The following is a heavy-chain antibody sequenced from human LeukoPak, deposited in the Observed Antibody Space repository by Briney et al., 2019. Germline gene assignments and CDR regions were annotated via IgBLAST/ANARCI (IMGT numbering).Heavy chain of an antibody. Sequence: GGSLRLSCAASGFTFSRCWMNWVRQAPGKGLEWVSVIYSGGSTDYADSVKGRFTISRDNSKNTVYLQMNSLRPEDTAMYYCAREGGYVFDYWGQGTLVTVSS. CDR3: AREGGYVFDY. D-gene: IGHD5-12*01. CDR1: GFTFSRCW. CDR2: IYSGGST. J-gene: IGHJ4*02. V-gene: IGHV3-53*01.